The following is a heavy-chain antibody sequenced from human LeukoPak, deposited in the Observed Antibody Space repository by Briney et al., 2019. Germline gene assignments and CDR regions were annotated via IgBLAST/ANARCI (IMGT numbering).Heavy chain of an antibody. Sequence: PGGSLRLSCAASGFTFSSYAMHWVRQAPGKGLEWVAVISYDGSNKYYADSVKGRFTISRDNSKNTLYLQMNSLRAEDTAVYYCARAGGVGAIKGYYYYMDVWGQGTLVTVSS. CDR2: ISYDGSNK. J-gene: IGHJ6*03. CDR3: ARAGGVGAIKGYYYYMDV. D-gene: IGHD1-26*01. CDR1: GFTFSSYA. V-gene: IGHV3-30-3*01.